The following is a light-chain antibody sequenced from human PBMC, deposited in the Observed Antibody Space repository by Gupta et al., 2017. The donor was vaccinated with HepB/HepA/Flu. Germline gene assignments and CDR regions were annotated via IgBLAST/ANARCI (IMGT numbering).Light chain of an antibody. J-gene: IGKJ5*01. CDR1: PGLLHRSGYNY. Sequence: PLSLSLNPGEPASISCRSNPGLLHRSGYNYLHWYLQKPGQSPQLLIYMGSIRASGVPDRFSGSGSGTDFTLEISRVEAEDVGVYFCMQSLQTLITIGQGTRLEIK. CDR3: MQSLQTLIT. CDR2: MGS. V-gene: IGKV2-28*01.